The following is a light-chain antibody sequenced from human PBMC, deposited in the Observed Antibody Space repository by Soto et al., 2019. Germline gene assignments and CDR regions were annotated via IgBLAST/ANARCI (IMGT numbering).Light chain of an antibody. CDR2: DAS. J-gene: IGKJ4*01. V-gene: IGKV3-11*01. CDR3: QQRSNWTLT. Sequence: EIVLTQSPATLSLSPGERATLSCRASQSVSIYLAWYQQKPGQAPRLLIYDASNTATGIPARFSGSGSGTDFTLTISSLGPEDFAVYYCQQRSNWTLTFGGGTKVDIK. CDR1: QSVSIY.